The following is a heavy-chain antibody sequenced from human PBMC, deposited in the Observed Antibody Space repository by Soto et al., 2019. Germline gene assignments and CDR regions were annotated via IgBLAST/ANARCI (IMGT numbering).Heavy chain of an antibody. D-gene: IGHD1-26*01. Sequence: ALVKVSCKASGYTFTSYAMHWGRQAPGHRLEWMGWINAGNGNTKYSQKFQGRVTITRDTSASTAYMELSSLRSEDTAVYYCARDHGGSYYQYFDYWGQGTLVTVSS. J-gene: IGHJ4*02. V-gene: IGHV1-3*01. CDR3: ARDHGGSYYQYFDY. CDR2: INAGNGNT. CDR1: GYTFTSYA.